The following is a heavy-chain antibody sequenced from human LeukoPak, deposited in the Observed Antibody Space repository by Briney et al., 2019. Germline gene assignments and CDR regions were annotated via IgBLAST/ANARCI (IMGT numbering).Heavy chain of an antibody. D-gene: IGHD3-22*01. CDR3: AADYRYYYDSSGYYSWAFDI. J-gene: IGHJ3*02. Sequence: GGSLRLSCAASGFTFSDYYMSWIRQAPGKWLEWVSYISSGGSTIYYADSVKGRFTISRDNAKNSLYLQMNSLRAEDTAVYYCAADYRYYYDSSGYYSWAFDIWGQGTMVTVSS. V-gene: IGHV3-11*04. CDR1: GFTFSDYY. CDR2: ISSGGSTI.